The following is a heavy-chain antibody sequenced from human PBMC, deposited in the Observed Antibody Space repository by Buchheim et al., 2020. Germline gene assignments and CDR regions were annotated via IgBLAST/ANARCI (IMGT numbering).Heavy chain of an antibody. Sequence: QVQLQQWGAGLLKPSETLSLTCAVYGGSLSGYYWSWIRQPPGKGLEWIGEINHSGGTNYNPSLKSRVAISVDTSKNPFSLELSSVTAADTAVYYCARGGYCGGGCFSGSNYMDVWDKGTT. CDR3: ARGGYCGGGCFSGSNYMDV. CDR1: GGSLSGYY. CDR2: INHSGGT. V-gene: IGHV4-34*01. J-gene: IGHJ6*03. D-gene: IGHD2-15*01.